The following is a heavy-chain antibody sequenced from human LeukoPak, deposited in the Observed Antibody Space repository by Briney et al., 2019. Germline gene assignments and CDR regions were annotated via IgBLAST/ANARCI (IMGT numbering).Heavy chain of an antibody. CDR2: IWYDGSNK. Sequence: GGSLRLSCAASGFTFSTYAMSWVRQAPGKGLEWVALIWYDGSNKYYADSVKGRFTISRDNSKNTLYLQMNSLRAEDTAVYYCVLRGAVAAADFWGQGTLVTVSS. CDR3: VLRGAVAAADF. CDR1: GFTFSTYA. V-gene: IGHV3-33*08. J-gene: IGHJ4*02. D-gene: IGHD6-19*01.